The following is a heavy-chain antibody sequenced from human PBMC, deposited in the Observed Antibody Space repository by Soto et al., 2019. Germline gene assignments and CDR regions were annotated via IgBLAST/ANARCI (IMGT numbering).Heavy chain of an antibody. Sequence: EVQLVESGGGLVQPGGSLRLSCTASGFTFSDHYMDWVRQAPGKGLEWVGRTRNKANSYTTEYAASVKGRFAISRDDSKNSLYLQMNSLKTEDTAIYYCARDSDSGYYVDYWGQGTLVTVSS. D-gene: IGHD3-22*01. V-gene: IGHV3-72*01. CDR1: GFTFSDHY. CDR2: TRNKANSYTT. J-gene: IGHJ4*02. CDR3: ARDSDSGYYVDY.